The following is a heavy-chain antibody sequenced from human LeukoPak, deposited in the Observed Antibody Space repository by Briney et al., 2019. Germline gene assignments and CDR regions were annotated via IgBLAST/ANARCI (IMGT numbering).Heavy chain of an antibody. D-gene: IGHD5-18*01. J-gene: IGHJ6*03. CDR2: ISNSGNTI. Sequence: PGGSLRLSCAASGFTFSDYYMSWIRQAPGKGLEWVSYISNSGNTIYYADSVKGRFTISRDNAEHSLYLQMNSLRVDDTAVYYCARDTKISVGTAIRTFYYFYMDVWGKGTTVTISS. CDR1: GFTFSDYY. V-gene: IGHV3-11*01. CDR3: ARDTKISVGTAIRTFYYFYMDV.